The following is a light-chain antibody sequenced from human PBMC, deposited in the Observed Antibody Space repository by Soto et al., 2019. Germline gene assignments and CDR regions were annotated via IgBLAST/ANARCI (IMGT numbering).Light chain of an antibody. V-gene: IGLV1-44*01. J-gene: IGLJ2*01. CDR1: RSNIRSNA. CDR2: SDN. CDR3: AAWDDSLSGFVV. Sequence: QSVLTQSPSASGTPGQSVTISCSGRRSNIRSNAVNWYQQLPGTAPKLLIYSDNQRPSGVPERFSGSKSGTSASLVISGLQSEDEADYYCAAWDDSLSGFVVFGGGTKLTVL.